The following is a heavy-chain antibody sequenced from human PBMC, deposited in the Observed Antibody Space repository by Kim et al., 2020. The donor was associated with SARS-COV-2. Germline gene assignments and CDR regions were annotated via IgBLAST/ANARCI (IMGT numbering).Heavy chain of an antibody. D-gene: IGHD3-22*01. CDR3: AKAMIVVVIIPTSPYYFDY. CDR1: GFTFSSYA. CDR2: ISGSGGST. V-gene: IGHV3-23*01. Sequence: GGSLRLSCAASGFTFSSYAMSWVRQAPGKGLEWVSAISGSGGSTYYADSVKGRFTISRDNSKNTLYLQMNSLRAEDTAVYYCAKAMIVVVIIPTSPYYFDYWGQGTLVTVSS. J-gene: IGHJ4*02.